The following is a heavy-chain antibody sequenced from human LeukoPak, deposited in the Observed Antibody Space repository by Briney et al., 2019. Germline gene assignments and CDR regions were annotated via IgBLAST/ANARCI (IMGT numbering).Heavy chain of an antibody. J-gene: IGHJ4*02. CDR2: ITGSGVST. CDR1: GFTFSSFA. Sequence: GGSLRLSCAASGFTFSSFAMSWVRQAPGKGLEWVSAITGSGVSTYYADSVKGRFTISRDNAKNSLYLQMNSLRAEDTAVYYCARDAYYYDSSGYFYYFDYWGQGTLVTVSS. CDR3: ARDAYYYDSSGYFYYFDY. V-gene: IGHV3-23*01. D-gene: IGHD3-22*01.